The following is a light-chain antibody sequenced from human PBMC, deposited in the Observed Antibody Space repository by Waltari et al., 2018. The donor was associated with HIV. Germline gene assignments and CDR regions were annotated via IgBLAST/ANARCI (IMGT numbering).Light chain of an antibody. Sequence: NFMLTQPHSVSESPGKTVTISGTRSRGSITSNHVQCYQQRPGRAPTTVICEDNQRPPGVPDRFSGSIDSSSNSASLTISGLRTEDEAHYYCQSYDSNSWLFGAGTKLTVL. CDR2: EDN. CDR3: QSYDSNSWL. V-gene: IGLV6-57*03. CDR1: RGSITSNH. J-gene: IGLJ3*02.